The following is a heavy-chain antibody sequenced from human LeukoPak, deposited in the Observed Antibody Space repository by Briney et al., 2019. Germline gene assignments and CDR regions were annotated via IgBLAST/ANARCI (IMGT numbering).Heavy chain of an antibody. CDR1: GGSFSGYY. CDR2: INHSGST. CDR3: AAGLDWLLRGNFDY. Sequence: SETLSLTCAVYGGSFSGYYWSWIRQPPGKGLEWIGEINHSGSTNYNPSLKNRVTISVDTSKNQFSLKLSSVTAADTAVYYCAAGLDWLLRGNFDYWGQGTLVTVSS. J-gene: IGHJ4*02. V-gene: IGHV4-34*01. D-gene: IGHD3-9*01.